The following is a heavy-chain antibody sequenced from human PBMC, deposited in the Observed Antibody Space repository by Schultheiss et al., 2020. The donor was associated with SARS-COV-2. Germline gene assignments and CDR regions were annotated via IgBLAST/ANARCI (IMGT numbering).Heavy chain of an antibody. D-gene: IGHD3-22*01. Sequence: GGSLRLSCAASGFTFSSYAMSWVRQAPGKGMEWVSSISSSSSYKYHADSVKGRFTTSRDNAKNSLYLQMNSLRAEDTAVYYCARGDYYDSSGLDYWGQGTLVTVSS. CDR1: GFTFSSYA. CDR2: ISSSSSYK. V-gene: IGHV3-21*01. J-gene: IGHJ4*02. CDR3: ARGDYYDSSGLDY.